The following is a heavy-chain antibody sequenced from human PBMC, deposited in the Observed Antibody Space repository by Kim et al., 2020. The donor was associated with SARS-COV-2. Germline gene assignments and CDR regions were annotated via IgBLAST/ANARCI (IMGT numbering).Heavy chain of an antibody. CDR1: GFTFSSYG. V-gene: IGHV3-30*18. CDR3: AKGPIYYGSGSYYNYFDY. CDR2: ISYDGSNK. Sequence: GGSLRLSCAASGFTFSSYGMHWVRQAPGKGLEWVAVISYDGSNKYYADSVKGRFTISRDNSKNTLYLQMNSLRAEDTAVYYCAKGPIYYGSGSYYNYFDYWGQGTLVTVSS. D-gene: IGHD3-10*01. J-gene: IGHJ4*02.